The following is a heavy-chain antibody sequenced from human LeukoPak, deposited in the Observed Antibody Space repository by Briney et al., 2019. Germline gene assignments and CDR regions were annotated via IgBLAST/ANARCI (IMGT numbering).Heavy chain of an antibody. CDR3: ARAYNWKLDP. CDR2: IISDGTT. V-gene: IGHV3-74*03. CDR1: GFTISSHL. J-gene: IGHJ5*02. Sequence: GGSLRLSCAASGFTISSHLMYWVRQPPGKGLVWVSRIISDGTTTYADSVKGRFTISRDNAKNTLYLETNSLRAEDTALYYCARAYNWKLDPWGQGTLVTVSS. D-gene: IGHD1-20*01.